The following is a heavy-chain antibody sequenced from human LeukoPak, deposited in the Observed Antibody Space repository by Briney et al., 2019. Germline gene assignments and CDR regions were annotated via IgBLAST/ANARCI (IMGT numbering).Heavy chain of an antibody. CDR1: GFTLSSYW. J-gene: IGHJ4*02. CDR3: AREMSGGSCFDY. CDR2: IKRGGCEK. Sequence: GGSLRLSCAASGFTLSSYWMSWVRQAPGKGLEWVANIKRGGCEKYYVDSVKGRFTISRDNAKNSLYLQMNSLRAEDTAVFYCAREMSGGSCFDYWGQGTLVTVSS. D-gene: IGHD2-15*01. V-gene: IGHV3-7*01.